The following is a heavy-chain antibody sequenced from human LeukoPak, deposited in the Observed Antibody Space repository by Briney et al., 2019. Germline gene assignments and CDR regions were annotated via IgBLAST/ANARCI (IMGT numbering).Heavy chain of an antibody. J-gene: IGHJ3*02. CDR2: KYYSGSA. CDR3: ATPYCSSISCLDVFNM. CDR1: GVSVSDGRYY. Sequence: SETLSLTCNVSGVSVSDGRYYWTWIRQHPGKGLEWIGYKYYSGSAKYNPSLKSRLTISIDTSKNQFSLQLTSVTAADTATHYCATPYCSSISCLDVFNMWGQGTRVTVSS. V-gene: IGHV4-31*03. D-gene: IGHD2-2*01.